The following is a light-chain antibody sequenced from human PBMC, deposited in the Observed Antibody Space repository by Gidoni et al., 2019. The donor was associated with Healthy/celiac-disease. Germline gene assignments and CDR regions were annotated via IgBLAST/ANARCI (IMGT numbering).Light chain of an antibody. J-gene: IGKJ4*01. CDR3: QQGYSTPPT. CDR1: QSISSY. Sequence: DIQMTQSPSSLSASVGDRVTITCRASQSISSYLNWYQQKPGKAPKLLIYAASSLQSGVPSRFSGSGSGTDFTLTISSLQPEDFATYYCQQGYSTPPTFXGXTKVEIK. V-gene: IGKV1-39*01. CDR2: AAS.